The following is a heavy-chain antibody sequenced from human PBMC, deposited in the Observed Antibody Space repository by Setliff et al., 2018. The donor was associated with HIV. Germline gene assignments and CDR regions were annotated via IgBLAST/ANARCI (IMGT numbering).Heavy chain of an antibody. CDR1: GYMFIAYG. CDR3: GTVRIAVPDDFDF. CDR2: IGPYNGRT. V-gene: IGHV1-18*01. J-gene: IGHJ4*02. Sequence: GASVKVSCKTSGYMFIAYGMSWVRRAPGQGLEWMGWIGPYNGRTEYAQEFQGRVTMTADTSAATAYMVLSSLRSEDTALYYCGTVRIAVPDDFDFWGQGTLVTVSS. D-gene: IGHD6-19*01.